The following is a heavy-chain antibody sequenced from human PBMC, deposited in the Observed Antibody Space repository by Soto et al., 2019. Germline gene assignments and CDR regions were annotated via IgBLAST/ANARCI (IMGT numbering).Heavy chain of an antibody. J-gene: IGHJ6*02. V-gene: IGHV1-18*01. CDR3: ARVTVFGVVPRPYAYGMAV. D-gene: IGHD3-3*01. Sequence: QVQLVQSGAEVKKPGASVKVSCKASGYTFTSYGISWVRQAPGQGLEWMGWISAYNGNTNYAQKLQGRVTMTTDTCTCTAYVGLRSRRSCGPAVYYCARVTVFGVVPRPYAYGMAVWGQGTTVTVSS. CDR1: GYTFTSYG. CDR2: ISAYNGNT.